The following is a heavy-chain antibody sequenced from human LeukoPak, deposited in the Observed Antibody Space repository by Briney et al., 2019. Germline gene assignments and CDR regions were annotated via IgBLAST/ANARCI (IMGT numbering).Heavy chain of an antibody. V-gene: IGHV3-21*01. Sequence: GGSLRLSCAASGFTFSSYSMNWVRQAPGKGLEWVSSTSSSSSYIYYADSVKGRFTISRDNAKNSLYLQMNSLRAEDTAVYYCAILQLERRPYYYGMDVWGKGTTVTVSS. CDR2: TSSSSSYI. CDR3: AILQLERRPYYYGMDV. D-gene: IGHD1-1*01. J-gene: IGHJ6*04. CDR1: GFTFSSYS.